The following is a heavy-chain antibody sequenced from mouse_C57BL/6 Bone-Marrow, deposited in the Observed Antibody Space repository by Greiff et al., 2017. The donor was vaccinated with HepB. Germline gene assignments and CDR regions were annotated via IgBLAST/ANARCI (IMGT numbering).Heavy chain of an antibody. D-gene: IGHD1-1*01. J-gene: IGHJ3*01. V-gene: IGHV1-55*01. CDR3: ARDPFGTTVADGWFAY. Sequence: QVQLQQPGAELVKPGASVKMSCKASGYTFTSYWITWVKQRPGQGLEWIGDIYPGSGSTNYNEKFKSKATLTVDTSSSTAYMQLSSLTSEDSAVYYCARDPFGTTVADGWFAYWGQGTLVTVSA. CDR2: IYPGSGST. CDR1: GYTFTSYW.